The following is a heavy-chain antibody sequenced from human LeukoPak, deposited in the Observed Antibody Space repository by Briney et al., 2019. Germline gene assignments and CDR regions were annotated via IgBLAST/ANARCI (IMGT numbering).Heavy chain of an antibody. CDR1: GGSISSYY. J-gene: IGHJ4*02. CDR3: ASPYCSSTSCYDPFDY. V-gene: IGHV4-59*08. Sequence: PSETLSLTCTVSGGSISSYYWSWIRQPPGKGLEWIGYIYYSGSTNYNPSLKSRVTISVDTSKNQFSLKLSSVTAADTAVYYCASPYCSSTSCYDPFDYWGQGTLVTVSS. D-gene: IGHD2-2*01. CDR2: IYYSGST.